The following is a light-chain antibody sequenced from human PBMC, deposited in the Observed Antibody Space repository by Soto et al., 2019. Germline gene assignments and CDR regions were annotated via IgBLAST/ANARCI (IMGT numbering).Light chain of an antibody. J-gene: IGKJ1*01. CDR2: GAS. CDR1: QSVTSGY. Sequence: EIVLTQSPGTLSLSPGERATLSCRASQSVTSGYLAWYQQKPGQAPRLLIHGASSRATGIPDRFSGSGSGTDFTLTISRLEPEYFAVYYCHEYSGSPPWTFGQGTKVEIK. CDR3: HEYSGSPPWT. V-gene: IGKV3-20*01.